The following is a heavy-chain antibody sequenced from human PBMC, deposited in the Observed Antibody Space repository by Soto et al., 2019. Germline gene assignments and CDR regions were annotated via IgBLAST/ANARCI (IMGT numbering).Heavy chain of an antibody. CDR2: IPSDGSNK. Sequence: QVQLVESGGGVVQPGRSLRLSCAASGFTFSTYGMFWVRQPPGKGLEWVAAIPSDGSNKYYADSVKGRFTIPRDNSKNTLFLQMDSLRTEDTAVYYCAKDFHPSQSYALYNWFDPWGQGTLVTVSS. D-gene: IGHD3-16*01. CDR3: AKDFHPSQSYALYNWFDP. V-gene: IGHV3-30*18. J-gene: IGHJ5*02. CDR1: GFTFSTYG.